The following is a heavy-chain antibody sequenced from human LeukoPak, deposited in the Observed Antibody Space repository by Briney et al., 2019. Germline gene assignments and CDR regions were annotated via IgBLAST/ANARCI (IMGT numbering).Heavy chain of an antibody. Sequence: ASVKVSCKVSGYTLTELSMHWVRQAPGKGLEWMGGFDPEDGETIYAQKFQGRVTMTEDTSTDTAYMELRSLRSEDTAVYYCAIQSGYSSSWSFDYWGQGTLVTVSS. CDR2: FDPEDGET. V-gene: IGHV1-24*01. CDR3: AIQSGYSSSWSFDY. CDR1: GYTLTELS. J-gene: IGHJ4*02. D-gene: IGHD6-13*01.